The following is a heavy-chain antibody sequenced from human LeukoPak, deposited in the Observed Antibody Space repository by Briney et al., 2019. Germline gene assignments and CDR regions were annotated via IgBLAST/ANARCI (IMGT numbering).Heavy chain of an antibody. CDR2: ISGDGRGT. Sequence: PGGSLRLSCAATGFTFRDYGMAWVRQAPGKGLEWVSTISGDGRGTHYGETVKGRATISRDNSKSTLSLKMNSLTDADTAVYYCARDVGGSHFSGYWGQGILVTVSS. D-gene: IGHD1-26*01. CDR3: ARDVGGSHFSGY. V-gene: IGHV3-23*02. J-gene: IGHJ4*02. CDR1: GFTFRDYG.